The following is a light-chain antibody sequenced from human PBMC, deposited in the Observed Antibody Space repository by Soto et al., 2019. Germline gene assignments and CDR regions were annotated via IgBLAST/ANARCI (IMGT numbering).Light chain of an antibody. CDR3: QQSYSTLQGYT. J-gene: IGKJ2*01. CDR1: QSISSY. Sequence: DIQMTQSPSSLSASVGDRVTITCRASQSISSYLNWYQQKPGKAPNLLIYAASSLQSGVPSRYSGSGSGTDFTLTISSLQPEDFATYYCQQSYSTLQGYTCGQGTKLEIK. CDR2: AAS. V-gene: IGKV1-39*01.